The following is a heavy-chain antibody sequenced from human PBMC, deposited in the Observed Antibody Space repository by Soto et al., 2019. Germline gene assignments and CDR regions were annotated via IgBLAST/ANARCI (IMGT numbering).Heavy chain of an antibody. Sequence: LRLSCAASGFTFGSYGMHWVSQAPGKGLELVAVISYDGSNKYYADSVKGRFTISRDNSKNTLYLQMNSLRAEDTAVYYCAKDQRYCSSTSCYFFNYYYGMDVWGQGTTVTGSS. CDR2: ISYDGSNK. CDR1: GFTFGSYG. D-gene: IGHD2-2*01. V-gene: IGHV3-30*18. CDR3: AKDQRYCSSTSCYFFNYYYGMDV. J-gene: IGHJ6*02.